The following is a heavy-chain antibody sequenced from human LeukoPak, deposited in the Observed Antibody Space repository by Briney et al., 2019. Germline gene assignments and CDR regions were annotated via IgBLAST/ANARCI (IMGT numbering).Heavy chain of an antibody. CDR2: ISPSGCSR. Sequence: ASVKVSCEASGYTFTSYYMHWVRQAPGQGLEWMGIISPSGCSRSYAQKFQGRITMTTDMSTSTVYMALSSLRSEATDVYSCARDLGYSYGYVNFDYWGQGTLVTVSS. CDR1: GYTFTSYY. CDR3: ARDLGYSYGYVNFDY. J-gene: IGHJ4*02. D-gene: IGHD5-18*01. V-gene: IGHV1-46*01.